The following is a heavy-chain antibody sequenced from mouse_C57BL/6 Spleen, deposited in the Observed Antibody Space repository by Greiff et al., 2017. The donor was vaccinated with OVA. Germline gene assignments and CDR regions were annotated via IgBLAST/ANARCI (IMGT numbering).Heavy chain of an antibody. CDR1: GYAFSSSW. CDR2: IYPGDGDT. Sequence: QVQLQQSGPELVKPGASVKISCKASGYAFSSSWMNWVKQRPGKGLEWIGRIYPGDGDTNYNGKFKGKATLTADKSSSTAYMQLSSLTSEDSSVYVYATVYGGYYVYFDYWGQGTTLTVSS. V-gene: IGHV1-82*01. J-gene: IGHJ2*01. CDR3: ATVYGGYYVYFDY. D-gene: IGHD2-3*01.